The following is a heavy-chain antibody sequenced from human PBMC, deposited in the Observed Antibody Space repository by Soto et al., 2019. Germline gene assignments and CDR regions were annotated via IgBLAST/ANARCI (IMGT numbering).Heavy chain of an antibody. D-gene: IGHD6-13*01. V-gene: IGHV3-33*01. Sequence: QVQLVESGGGVVQPGRSLRLSCAASGFTFSSYGMHWVRQAPGKGLEWVAVIWYDGSNKYYADSVKGRFTISRDNSKNTLYLQMNSLRAEDTAVYYCARGFGLYSSSWSNYWGQGTLVTVSS. CDR2: IWYDGSNK. CDR3: ARGFGLYSSSWSNY. CDR1: GFTFSSYG. J-gene: IGHJ4*02.